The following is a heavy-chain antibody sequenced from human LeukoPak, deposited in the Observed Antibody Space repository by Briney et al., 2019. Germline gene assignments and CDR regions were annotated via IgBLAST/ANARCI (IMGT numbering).Heavy chain of an antibody. CDR3: AKDLIFPSYEAAFDI. Sequence: GGSLRLSCAASGFTFSSYGMHWVRQAPGKGLEWVAVISYDGSNKYYADSVKGRFTISRDNSKNTLYLQMNSLRAEDTAVYYCAKDLIFPSYEAAFDIWGQRTMVTVSS. V-gene: IGHV3-30*18. CDR1: GFTFSSYG. CDR2: ISYDGSNK. D-gene: IGHD2-21*01. J-gene: IGHJ3*02.